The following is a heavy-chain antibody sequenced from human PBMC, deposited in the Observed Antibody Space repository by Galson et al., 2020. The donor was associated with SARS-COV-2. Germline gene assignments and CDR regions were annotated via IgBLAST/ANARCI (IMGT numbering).Heavy chain of an antibody. CDR2: IIPIFGTA. D-gene: IGHD4-17*01. V-gene: IGHV1-69*13. Sequence: SVTVSCQASGGTFSSYALSWVRQAPGQGLEWMGGIIPIFGTANYAQKFQGRVTITADESTSTAYMELSSLRSEDTAVYYCAREGDYGDSTRIFDYWGQGTLVTVSS. J-gene: IGHJ4*02. CDR1: GGTFSSYA. CDR3: AREGDYGDSTRIFDY.